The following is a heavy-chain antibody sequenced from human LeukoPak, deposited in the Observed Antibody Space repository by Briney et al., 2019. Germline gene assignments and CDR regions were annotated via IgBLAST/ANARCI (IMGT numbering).Heavy chain of an antibody. CDR1: GGSISSGSYY. V-gene: IGHV4-61*02. J-gene: IGHJ6*03. CDR3: ARDSFRWDSSGYYHSYYYYYYMDV. Sequence: PSETLSLTCTVSGGSISSGSYYWSWIRQPAGKGLEWIGRIYTSGSTNYNPSLKSRVTISVDTSKNQFSLKLSSVTAADTAVYYCARDSFRWDSSGYYHSYYYYYYMDVWGKGTTVTVSS. CDR2: IYTSGST. D-gene: IGHD3-22*01.